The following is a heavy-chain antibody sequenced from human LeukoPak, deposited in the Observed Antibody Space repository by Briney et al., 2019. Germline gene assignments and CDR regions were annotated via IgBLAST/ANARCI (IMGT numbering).Heavy chain of an antibody. Sequence: ASVKISCKASGYTFTGYYMHWVRQAPGQGLEWMGWINPNSGGTNCAQKFQGRVTMTRDTSLSTAYMELSRLRSDDTAVYYCATDYGGNSGLDYWGQGTLVTVSS. CDR1: GYTFTGYY. D-gene: IGHD4-23*01. J-gene: IGHJ4*02. CDR3: ATDYGGNSGLDY. V-gene: IGHV1-2*02. CDR2: INPNSGGT.